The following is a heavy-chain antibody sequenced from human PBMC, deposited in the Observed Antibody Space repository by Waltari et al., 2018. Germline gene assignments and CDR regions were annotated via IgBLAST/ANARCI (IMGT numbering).Heavy chain of an antibody. CDR2: IYYSGST. D-gene: IGHD3-10*01. Sequence: QVQLQESGPGLVKPSETLSLTCTVSGGSISSYYWSWIRQPPGKGLEWIGYIYYSGSTNSNPSLKSRVTISVDTSKNQFSLKRSAVTAADTAVYYCAREVPPTGAWGQGTLVTVSS. CDR3: AREVPPTGA. J-gene: IGHJ5*02. V-gene: IGHV4-59*01. CDR1: GGSISSYY.